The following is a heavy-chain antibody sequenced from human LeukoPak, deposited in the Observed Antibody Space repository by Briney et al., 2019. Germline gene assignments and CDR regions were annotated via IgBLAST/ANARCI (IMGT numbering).Heavy chain of an antibody. Sequence: GGSLRLSCAASGFTFDDYAMDWVGHAQGKGMEWVSLISWGGGSTYYADSVKGRFTISRDNSKTSLYLHMNSLRAEDTALYYCAKDRSGNSYGHFDYWGQGTLVTVSS. D-gene: IGHD3-10*01. J-gene: IGHJ4*02. CDR2: ISWGGGST. CDR3: AKDRSGNSYGHFDY. V-gene: IGHV3-43D*04. CDR1: GFTFDDYA.